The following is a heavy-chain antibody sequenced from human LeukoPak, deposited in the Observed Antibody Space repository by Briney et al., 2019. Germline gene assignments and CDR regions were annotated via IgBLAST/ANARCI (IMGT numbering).Heavy chain of an antibody. CDR2: IYHSGST. CDR3: ASWVGLGGSCCHFDY. Sequence: SETLSLTCTVSGYSISGGYYWGWIRQPPGKGLEWIGSIYHSGSTYYNPSLKSRVTISVDTSKNQFSLKLSSVTAADTAVYYCASWVGLGGSCCHFDYWGQGTLVTVSS. J-gene: IGHJ4*02. CDR1: GYSISGGYY. V-gene: IGHV4-38-2*02. D-gene: IGHD2-15*01.